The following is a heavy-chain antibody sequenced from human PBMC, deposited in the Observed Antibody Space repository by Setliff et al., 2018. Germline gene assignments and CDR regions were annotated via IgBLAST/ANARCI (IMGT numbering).Heavy chain of an antibody. CDR3: VRTDYSDGRYSMDV. CDR2: INHSGNT. CDR1: GASISGNSYY. V-gene: IGHV4-39*07. Sequence: PSETLSLTCTVSGASISGNSYYWAWIRQPPEKGLEWIGEINHSGNTNYNPSLKSRVTISVDKSTNQFSLKLNSVTAADTAVYYCVRTDYSDGRYSMDVWGKGTTVTVSS. J-gene: IGHJ6*03. D-gene: IGHD6-19*01.